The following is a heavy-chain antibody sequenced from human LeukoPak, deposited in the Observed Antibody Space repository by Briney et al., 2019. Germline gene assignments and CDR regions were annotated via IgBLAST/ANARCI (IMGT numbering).Heavy chain of an antibody. Sequence: PGGSLRLSCAASGFTFSNYEMNWVRQAPGEGLEWVSYISSTGSTIYYADSVKGRFTISRDNARSSLYLQMNSLRAEDTAVYYCAREGFSSDYPFDYWGQGTLVTVSS. V-gene: IGHV3-48*03. J-gene: IGHJ4*02. CDR2: ISSTGSTI. CDR3: AREGFSSDYPFDY. D-gene: IGHD5-18*01. CDR1: GFTFSNYE.